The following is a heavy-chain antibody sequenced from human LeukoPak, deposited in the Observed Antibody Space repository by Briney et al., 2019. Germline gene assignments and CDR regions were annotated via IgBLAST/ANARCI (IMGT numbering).Heavy chain of an antibody. D-gene: IGHD4-17*01. CDR1: GYTFTSYY. J-gene: IGHJ6*02. V-gene: IGHV1-46*01. CDR2: INPSGGST. CDR3: ARETVADYGMDV. Sequence: ASVTVSCKASGYTFTSYYMHWVRQAPGQGLEWMGIINPSGGSTSYAQKFQGRVTMTRDTSTSTVYMELSSLRSEDTAVYYCARETVADYGMDVWGQGTTVTVSS.